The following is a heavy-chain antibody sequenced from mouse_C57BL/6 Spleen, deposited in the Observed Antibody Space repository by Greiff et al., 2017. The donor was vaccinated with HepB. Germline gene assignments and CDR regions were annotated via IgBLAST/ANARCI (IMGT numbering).Heavy chain of an antibody. Sequence: DVKLVESGGGLVQPKGSLKLSCAASGFSFNTYAMNWVRQAPGKGLEWVARIRSKSNNYATYYADSVKDRFTISRDDSESMLYLQMNNLKTEDTAMYYCVRHGSNYWFAYWGQGTLVTVSA. D-gene: IGHD2-5*01. CDR3: VRHGSNYWFAY. CDR2: IRSKSNNYAT. V-gene: IGHV10-1*01. CDR1: GFSFNTYA. J-gene: IGHJ3*01.